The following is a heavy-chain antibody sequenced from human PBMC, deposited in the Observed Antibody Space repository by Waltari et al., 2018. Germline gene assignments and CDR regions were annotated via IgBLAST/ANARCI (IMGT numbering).Heavy chain of an antibody. Sequence: EVQLVESGGGLVQPGGSLRLSCAASGFTFSSYWMHWVRQAPGKGLVWVSGINSDGSGTSYADSVKGRFTISRDNAKNTLYLQMNSLRAEDTAVYYCASYMTTVPRRAFDIWGQGTMVTVSS. D-gene: IGHD4-17*01. CDR3: ASYMTTVPRRAFDI. J-gene: IGHJ3*02. CDR1: GFTFSSYW. V-gene: IGHV3-74*01. CDR2: INSDGSGT.